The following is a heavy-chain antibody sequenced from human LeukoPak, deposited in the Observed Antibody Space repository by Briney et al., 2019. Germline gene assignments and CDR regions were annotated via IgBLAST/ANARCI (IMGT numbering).Heavy chain of an antibody. Sequence: SETLSLTCTVSGGSISSSSYYWGWIRQPPGKGLEWIGEINHSGSTNYNPSLKSRVTISVDTSKNQFSLKLSSVTAADTAVYYCASEVEEGDAFDIWGQGTMVTVSS. CDR2: INHSGST. CDR3: ASEVEEGDAFDI. CDR1: GGSISSSSYY. J-gene: IGHJ3*02. V-gene: IGHV4-39*07.